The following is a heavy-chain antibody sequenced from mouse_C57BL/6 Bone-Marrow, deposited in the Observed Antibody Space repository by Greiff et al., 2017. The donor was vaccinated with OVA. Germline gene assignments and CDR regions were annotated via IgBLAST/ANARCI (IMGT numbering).Heavy chain of an antibody. D-gene: IGHD2-1*01. V-gene: IGHV1-59*01. CDR3: ATTMALYYYAMDY. CDR2: IDPSDSYT. CDR1: GYTFTSYW. J-gene: IGHJ4*01. Sequence: VQLQQPGAELVRPGTSVKLSCKASGYTFTSYWMHWVKQRPGQGLEWIGVIDPSDSYTNYNQKFKGKATLTVDTSSSTAYMQLSSLTSEDSAVYYCATTMALYYYAMDYWGQGTSVTVSS.